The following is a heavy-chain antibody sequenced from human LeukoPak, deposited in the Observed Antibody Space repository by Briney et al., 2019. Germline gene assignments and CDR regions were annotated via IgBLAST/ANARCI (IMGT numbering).Heavy chain of an antibody. D-gene: IGHD3-3*01. CDR1: GFPFNTYF. Sequence: QPGGSLRLSCVASGFPFNTYFMHWVRQAPGKGLEWVASIRYDGSNEYYADSVRGRLSISRDNSKETLYLQMNSLRTGDTAVYYCAKSRSNYDFWSAFDYWGQGALVTVSS. J-gene: IGHJ4*02. V-gene: IGHV3-30*02. CDR2: IRYDGSNE. CDR3: AKSRSNYDFWSAFDY.